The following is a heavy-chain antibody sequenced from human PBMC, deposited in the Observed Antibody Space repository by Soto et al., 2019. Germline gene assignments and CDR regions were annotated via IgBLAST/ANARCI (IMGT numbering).Heavy chain of an antibody. CDR1: GDSVSSNSAA. CDR3: ARGSWDDVTGHYYMDV. V-gene: IGHV6-1*01. Sequence: SQTLSITCDISGDSVSSNSAAWNWIRQTPSRGLEWLGRTYYRSKWYINYAVSVKSRITVNPDTSKNQFSLQLNSVTPEDTAVYYCARGSWDDVTGHYYMDVWGKGTTVTVS. CDR2: TYYRSKWYI. J-gene: IGHJ6*03. D-gene: IGHD1-1*01.